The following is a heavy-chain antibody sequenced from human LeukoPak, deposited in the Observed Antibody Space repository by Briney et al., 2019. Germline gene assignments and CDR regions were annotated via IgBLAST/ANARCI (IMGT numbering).Heavy chain of an antibody. CDR2: INHSGST. J-gene: IGHJ6*04. CDR1: GGSFSGYY. Sequence: SETLSLTCAVYGGSFSGYYWSWIRQPPGKGLEWIGEINHSGSTNYNPSLKSRVTISVDTSKNQFSLKLSSVTAADTAVYYCASRRIYDSWSGYYQGMDVWGKGTTVTVSS. D-gene: IGHD3-3*01. CDR3: ASRRIYDSWSGYYQGMDV. V-gene: IGHV4-34*01.